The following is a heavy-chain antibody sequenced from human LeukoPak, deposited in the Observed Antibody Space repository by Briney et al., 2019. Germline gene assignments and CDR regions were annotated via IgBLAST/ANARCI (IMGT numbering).Heavy chain of an antibody. CDR2: ISSSGSPV. Sequence: PGGSLRLSCAASGFTFSSYEMNWVRQAPGKGLEWVSYISSSGSPVYCADSVEGRFTISRDNAKNSLFLQMSSLRAEDTAVYYCARDKRLSGSSTDDAFDIWGQGTVVTVSS. V-gene: IGHV3-48*03. D-gene: IGHD1-26*01. CDR1: GFTFSSYE. CDR3: ARDKRLSGSSTDDAFDI. J-gene: IGHJ3*02.